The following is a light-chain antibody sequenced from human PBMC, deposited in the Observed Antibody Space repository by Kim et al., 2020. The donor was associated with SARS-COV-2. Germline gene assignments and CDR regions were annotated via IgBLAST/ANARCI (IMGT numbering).Light chain of an antibody. Sequence: SVSPGQTASITCSGDKLGDKYDCWYQQKPSQSPVLVIYQDSKRPSGIPERFSGSNSGNTATLTISGTQAMDEADYYCQAWDSSTGVFGGGTKLTVL. CDR3: QAWDSSTGV. CDR1: KLGDKY. J-gene: IGLJ3*02. CDR2: QDS. V-gene: IGLV3-1*01.